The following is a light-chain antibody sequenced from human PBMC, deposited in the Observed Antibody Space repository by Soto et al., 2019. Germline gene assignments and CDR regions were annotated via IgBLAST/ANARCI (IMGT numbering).Light chain of an antibody. CDR2: KAS. CDR3: QHYNSYTIT. Sequence: DIKMSQSPATLSVSVGDRVTITCRASQTISSRLAWYQQKPGKAPKLLIYKASIIKSGVPSRFSGSGSGTEFTLTISSLQPDDFAAYCCQHYNSYTITFGQGRLLEVK. V-gene: IGKV1-5*03. J-gene: IGKJ5*01. CDR1: QTISSR.